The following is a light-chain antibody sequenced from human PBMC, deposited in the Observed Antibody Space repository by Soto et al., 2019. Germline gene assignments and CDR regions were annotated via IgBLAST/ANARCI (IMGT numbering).Light chain of an antibody. CDR2: AAS. CDR3: QQYYSYPPT. Sequence: AIRMTQSPSSFSASTGDRVTITCRASQGISSYLAWYQQKPGKAPKLLIYAASTLQSGVPSRFSGSGXGXXXXLXISXLXSXDFATYYCQQYYSYPPTFGGGTKVEIK. J-gene: IGKJ4*01. V-gene: IGKV1-8*01. CDR1: QGISSY.